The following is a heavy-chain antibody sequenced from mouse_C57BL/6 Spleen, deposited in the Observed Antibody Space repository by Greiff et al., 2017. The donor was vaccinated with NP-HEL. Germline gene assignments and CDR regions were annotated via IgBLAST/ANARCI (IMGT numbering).Heavy chain of an antibody. V-gene: IGHV5-17*01. CDR1: GFTFSDYG. Sequence: EVKLVESGGGLVKPGGSLKLSCAASGFTFSDYGMHWVRQAPEKGLEWVAYISSCSSTIYYADTVKGRFTISRDNAKNTLYLQMTSLRSEDTAMYYCARGSLPMDYWGQGTSVTVSS. J-gene: IGHJ4*01. CDR2: ISSCSSTI. CDR3: ARGSLPMDY.